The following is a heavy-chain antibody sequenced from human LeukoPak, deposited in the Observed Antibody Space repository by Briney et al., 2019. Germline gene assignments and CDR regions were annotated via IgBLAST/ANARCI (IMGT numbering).Heavy chain of an antibody. D-gene: IGHD4-17*01. CDR3: TKGQYGDYVGPHGLYYYYAMDV. Sequence: GRSLRLSCVISGFNLDDFAMHWVRQAPGKGLEWVSGISYNSGNIGYADSVKGRFTIARDNTRNSVYLQMDSLRVEDTALYSCTKGQYGDYVGPHGLYYYYAMDVWGQGTTVTVPS. J-gene: IGHJ6*02. CDR1: GFNLDDFA. CDR2: ISYNSGNI. V-gene: IGHV3-9*01.